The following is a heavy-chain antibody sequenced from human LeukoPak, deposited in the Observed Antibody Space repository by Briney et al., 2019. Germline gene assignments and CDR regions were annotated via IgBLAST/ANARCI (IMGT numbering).Heavy chain of an antibody. Sequence: ASVKVSCKASGGTFSSYTISWVRQAPGQGLEWMGRIIPILGIANYAQKFQGRVTITADKSTSTAYMGLSSLRSEDTAVYYCARGKRSSEVDVWGQGTTVTVSS. CDR3: ARGKRSSEVDV. CDR2: IIPILGIA. D-gene: IGHD6-19*01. V-gene: IGHV1-69*02. CDR1: GGTFSSYT. J-gene: IGHJ6*02.